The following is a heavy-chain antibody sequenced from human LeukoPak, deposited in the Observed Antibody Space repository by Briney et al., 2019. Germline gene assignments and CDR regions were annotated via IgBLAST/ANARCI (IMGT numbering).Heavy chain of an antibody. CDR1: GFTVCSNY. CDR3: ARGPVTKFEI. CDR2: IYRGGTT. J-gene: IGHJ3*02. Sequence: GGSLRLSYAASGFTVCSNYMSWVRQAPGKGLEWMSVIYRGGTTYYPASVKGRFTISRDNSNNTLYLQMHSLRAEDTAVYYCARGPVTKFEIWGQGTILTVSS. V-gene: IGHV3-53*01. D-gene: IGHD4-17*01.